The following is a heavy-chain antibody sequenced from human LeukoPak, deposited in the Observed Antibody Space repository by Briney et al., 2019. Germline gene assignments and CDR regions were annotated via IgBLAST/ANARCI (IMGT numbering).Heavy chain of an antibody. CDR3: ASSGNYDSSGYYPY. V-gene: IGHV1-18*01. D-gene: IGHD3-22*01. CDR2: ISAYNGNT. Sequence: GASVKVSCKASGYTFTSYGISWVRQAPGQGLEWMGWISAYNGNTNYAQKLQGRVTMTTDTSTSTAYMELRSLRSDDTAVYYCASSGNYDSSGYYPYWGQGTLVTVSS. J-gene: IGHJ4*02. CDR1: GYTFTSYG.